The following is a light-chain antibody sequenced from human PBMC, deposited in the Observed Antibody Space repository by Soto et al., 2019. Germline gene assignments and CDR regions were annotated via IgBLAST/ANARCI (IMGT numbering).Light chain of an antibody. Sequence: IVLTQSPATLALCKGVRAALSCRASQSVSKYIAWFQQKPGQPPRLLIYDASIRATGIPARCSGSGSETYVSPTIRSLEPEDAAINYGHQRAARVTCGQGTRLEIK. CDR3: HQRAARVT. CDR1: QSVSKY. J-gene: IGKJ5*01. CDR2: DAS. V-gene: IGKV3-11*01.